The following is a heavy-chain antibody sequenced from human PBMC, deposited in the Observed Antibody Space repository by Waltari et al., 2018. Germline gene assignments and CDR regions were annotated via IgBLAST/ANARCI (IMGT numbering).Heavy chain of an antibody. D-gene: IGHD6-19*01. CDR1: GFTFSRYA. V-gene: IGHV3-30-3*01. J-gene: IGHJ4*02. CDR3: AKVYSSGWYVDY. CDR2: ISYDGSNK. Sequence: QVQLVESGGGVVQPGRSLRLSCAASGFTFSRYAMHWARQAPGKGLEWVAVISYDGSNKYYADSVKGRFTISRDNSKNTLYLQMNSLRAEDTAVYYCAKVYSSGWYVDYWGQGTLVTVSS.